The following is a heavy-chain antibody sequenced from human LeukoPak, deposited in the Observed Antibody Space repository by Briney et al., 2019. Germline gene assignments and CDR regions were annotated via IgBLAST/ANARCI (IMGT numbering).Heavy chain of an antibody. Sequence: SVKVSCKASGGTFSSYAISWVRQAPGQGLEWMGRIIPIFGTANYAQKFQGRVSITTDESTSTAYMELSSLRSEDTAVYYCAREDYYDSSGYQDYWGQGTLVTVSS. D-gene: IGHD3-22*01. V-gene: IGHV1-69*05. CDR3: AREDYYDSSGYQDY. J-gene: IGHJ4*02. CDR1: GGTFSSYA. CDR2: IIPIFGTA.